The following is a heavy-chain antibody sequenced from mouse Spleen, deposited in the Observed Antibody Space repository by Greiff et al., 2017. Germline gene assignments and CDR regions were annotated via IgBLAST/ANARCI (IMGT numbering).Heavy chain of an antibody. D-gene: IGHD1-2*01. CDR3: ARLITTATGDY. J-gene: IGHJ2*01. Sequence: EVKLVESGGGLVKLGGSLKLSCAASGFTFGSYAMSWVRQTPEKRLEWVATISSGGGNTYYPDSVKGRFTISRDNAKNTLYLQMSSLKSEDTAMYYCARLITTATGDYWGQGTTLTVSS. CDR2: ISSGGGNT. CDR1: GFTFGSYA. V-gene: IGHV5-9*04.